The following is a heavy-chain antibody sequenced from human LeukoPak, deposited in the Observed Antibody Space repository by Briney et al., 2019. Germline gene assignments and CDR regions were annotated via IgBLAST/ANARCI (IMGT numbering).Heavy chain of an antibody. J-gene: IGHJ4*02. CDR1: GFTFSSYA. D-gene: IGHD6-13*01. V-gene: IGHV3-48*03. CDR2: ISSSGSTI. CDR3: ARDHSSSWQFDY. Sequence: GGSLRLSCVVSGFTFSSYAMNWVRQAPGKGLEWVSYISSSGSTIYYADSVKGRFTISRDNAKNSLYLQMNSLRAEDTAVYYCARDHSSSWQFDYWGQGTLVTVSS.